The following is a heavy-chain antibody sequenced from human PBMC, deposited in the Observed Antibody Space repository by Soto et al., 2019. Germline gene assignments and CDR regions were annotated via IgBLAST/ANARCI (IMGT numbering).Heavy chain of an antibody. CDR3: ARVAEYQLLSSDYFYGMDV. CDR2: ISYEGSNN. CDR1: GFTFNSHG. Sequence: VQLVEAGGGVVQPGRSLRLSCGASGFTFNSHGMHWVRQAPGKGLEWVAVISYEGSNNFYAESVKGRFTISRDNFKNTLYLQMNSLSREDTAVYYCARVAEYQLLSSDYFYGMDVWGQGTTVTVSS. V-gene: IGHV3-30*03. J-gene: IGHJ6*02. D-gene: IGHD2-2*01.